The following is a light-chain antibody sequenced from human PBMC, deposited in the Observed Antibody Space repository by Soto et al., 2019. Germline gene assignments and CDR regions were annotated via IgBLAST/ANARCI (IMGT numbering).Light chain of an antibody. J-gene: IGKJ2*01. Sequence: EIVLTQSPATLSLSPGERATLSCRASQSVSSYLAWYQQTPGQAPRLLIYDASNRATGIPARFSGSGSGTDFTLTISSLEPEDFAVYYCQQRSNWPPYTFGQWTKLEIK. CDR3: QQRSNWPPYT. CDR2: DAS. V-gene: IGKV3-11*01. CDR1: QSVSSY.